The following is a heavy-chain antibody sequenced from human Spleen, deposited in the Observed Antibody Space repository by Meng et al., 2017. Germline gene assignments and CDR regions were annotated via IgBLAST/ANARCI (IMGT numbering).Heavy chain of an antibody. Sequence: QPQLQESGPGLVKPSEALSLTCSVSGGSIITSGYYWGWIRQPPGKGLEWIGSIGHSGFTYYTPSVKSRVTVSIDTSKSQFSLKLTSVTAADTAVYFCVRSSAWVRTGFDPWGQGTLVTVSS. D-gene: IGHD3-22*01. V-gene: IGHV4-39*01. CDR2: IGHSGFT. CDR3: VRSSAWVRTGFDP. CDR1: GGSIITSGYY. J-gene: IGHJ5*02.